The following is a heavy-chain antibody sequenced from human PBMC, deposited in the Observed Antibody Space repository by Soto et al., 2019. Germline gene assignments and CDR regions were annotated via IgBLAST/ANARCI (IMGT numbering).Heavy chain of an antibody. D-gene: IGHD1-7*01. CDR3: AKATATTGGAFDI. V-gene: IGHV3-23*01. J-gene: IGHJ3*02. Sequence: EVQMLESGGGLVQPGGSLRLSCAASGFICSSYDMSWVRQAPGKGLEWVSTILVSDSAHYEDSVRGRFTISRDRSKNTVYLQMNSLTAGDTAVYYCAKATATTGGAFDICGQGTMVTVSS. CDR1: GFICSSYD. CDR2: ILVSDSA.